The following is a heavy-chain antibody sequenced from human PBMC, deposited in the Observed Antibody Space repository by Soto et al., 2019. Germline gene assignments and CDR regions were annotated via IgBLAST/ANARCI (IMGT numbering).Heavy chain of an antibody. CDR3: ASKPNSRYYFDY. CDR1: GYSISSSNW. J-gene: IGHJ4*02. D-gene: IGHD5-18*01. V-gene: IGHV4-28*01. CDR2: IYYSGST. Sequence: KPSETVSLTCAVSGYSISSSNWWGWIRQPPGKGLEWIGYIYYSGSTYYTPSLKSRVTMSVDTSNNQFSLRLNSVTAVDTAVYYCASKPNSRYYFDYWGKGTLVTVSS.